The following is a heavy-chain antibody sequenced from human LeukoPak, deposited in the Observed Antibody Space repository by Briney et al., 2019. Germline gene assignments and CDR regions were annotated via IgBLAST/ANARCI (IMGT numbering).Heavy chain of an antibody. D-gene: IGHD2-21*02. CDR2: IYNDGNT. J-gene: IGHJ6*04. V-gene: IGHV3-53*01. Sequence: QSGGSLRLSCVASGFTVSSYYMNWVRQTPGKGLEWVSVIYNDGNTYYTDSVKGRFTISRDNSKNTIFLQMNSLRAEDTAMYYCARDREVVTARAQMDIWGKGTTVTVSS. CDR3: ARDREVVTARAQMDI. CDR1: GFTVSSYY.